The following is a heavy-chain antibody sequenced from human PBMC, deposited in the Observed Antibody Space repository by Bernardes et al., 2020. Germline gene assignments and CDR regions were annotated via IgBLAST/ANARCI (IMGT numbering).Heavy chain of an antibody. Sequence: ESLSLTCTVSGGSISSSSYYWGWLLQPPGKGLEWVSVSYSGGSTYYADSVKGRFTISRDNSKNTLYLQMNSLRAEDTAVYYCARVDSGYDYFADYWGQGTLVTVSS. V-gene: IGHV3-53*01. CDR1: GGSISSSSYY. CDR2: SYSGGST. CDR3: ARVDSGYDYFADY. J-gene: IGHJ4*02. D-gene: IGHD5-12*01.